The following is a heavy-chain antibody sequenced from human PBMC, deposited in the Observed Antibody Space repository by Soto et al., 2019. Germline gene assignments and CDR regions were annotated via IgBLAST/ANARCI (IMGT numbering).Heavy chain of an antibody. J-gene: IGHJ6*03. V-gene: IGHV1-18*01. CDR3: AAPRPNRYYYYYMDV. CDR1: GYTFTSYG. CDR2: ISAYNGNT. Sequence: ASVKVSCKASGYTFTSYGISWVRQAPGQGLEWMGWISAYNGNTNYAQKLQERVTMTTDTSTSTAYMELRSLRSEDTAVYYCAAPRPNRYYYYYMDVWGKGTTVTVSS.